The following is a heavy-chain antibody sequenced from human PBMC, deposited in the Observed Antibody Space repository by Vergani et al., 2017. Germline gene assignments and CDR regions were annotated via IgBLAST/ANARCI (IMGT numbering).Heavy chain of an antibody. CDR2: ISSSGSTI. V-gene: IGHV3-11*01. D-gene: IGHD3-22*01. CDR3: AGRPYYYDSSGYYTYYYYMDV. Sequence: QVQLVESGGGLVKPGGSLRLSCAASGFTFSDYYMIWIRQAPGKGLEWVSYISSSGSTIYYADSVKGRFTISRDNSKNSLYLQMNSLRAEDTAVYYCAGRPYYYDSSGYYTYYYYMDVWGKGTTVTVSS. J-gene: IGHJ6*03. CDR1: GFTFSDYY.